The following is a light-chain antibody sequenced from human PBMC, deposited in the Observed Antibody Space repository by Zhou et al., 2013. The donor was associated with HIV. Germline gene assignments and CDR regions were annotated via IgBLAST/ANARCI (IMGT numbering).Light chain of an antibody. CDR1: QGIYNS. V-gene: IGKV1-27*01. CDR3: QKYNSAPWT. CDR2: SAS. J-gene: IGKJ1*01. Sequence: DIQMTQSPASLSASVGDRVTITCRASQGIYNSLAWYQQKPGKAPDLLIYSASTLQSGVPSRFSGSGSGTDFTLTISSLQPEDVATYYCQKYNSAPWTFGQGTKVEIK.